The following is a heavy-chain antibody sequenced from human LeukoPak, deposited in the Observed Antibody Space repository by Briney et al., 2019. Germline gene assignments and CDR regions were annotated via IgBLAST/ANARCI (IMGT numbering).Heavy chain of an antibody. CDR1: GGSIRGYY. D-gene: IGHD6-6*01. Sequence: SETLSLTCTVSGGSIRGYYWSWIRQPPGKGLEYIGYIYYSGITNYNPSLKSRVTISVDTSKNQFSLKLSSVTAADTAVYYCARVGARPDVWGKGTTVTISS. J-gene: IGHJ6*04. CDR3: ARVGARPDV. CDR2: IYYSGIT. V-gene: IGHV4-59*12.